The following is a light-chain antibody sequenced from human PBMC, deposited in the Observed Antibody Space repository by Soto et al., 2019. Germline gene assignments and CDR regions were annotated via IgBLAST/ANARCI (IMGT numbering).Light chain of an antibody. V-gene: IGKV1-39*01. CDR2: DAS. CDR1: QSIDNY. Sequence: DIQMTQSPSSLSASVGDRVTITCRASQSIDNYLNWYHQKPGKAPKLLIYDASNLQSGAPSRFSGSGSGTEFTLTIGSLLPEDFATYYCQQSYTIPITFGQGTRVDIK. J-gene: IGKJ5*01. CDR3: QQSYTIPIT.